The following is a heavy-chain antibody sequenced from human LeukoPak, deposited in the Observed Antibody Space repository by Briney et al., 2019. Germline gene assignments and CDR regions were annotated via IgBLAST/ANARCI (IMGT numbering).Heavy chain of an antibody. V-gene: IGHV3-9*01. CDR1: GFTFDDYA. D-gene: IGHD3-16*01. Sequence: PGGSLRLSCAASGFTFDDYAMHWLRQAPGKGLEWVSGISWNSGSIGYADSVKGRITISRDNAKNSLHLQMNSLRAEDTALYYCAKDIGGGGDNWFDPWGQGTLVTVSS. CDR3: AKDIGGGGDNWFDP. J-gene: IGHJ5*02. CDR2: ISWNSGSI.